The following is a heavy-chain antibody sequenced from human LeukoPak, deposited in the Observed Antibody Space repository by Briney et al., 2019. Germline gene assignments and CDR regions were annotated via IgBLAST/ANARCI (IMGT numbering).Heavy chain of an antibody. V-gene: IGHV3-74*01. CDR1: GFTFGNYW. CDR3: ARGGFGGYDSNFDY. CDR2: INSDGTST. Sequence: GGSLRLSCAASGFTFGNYWMHWVRQAPGKELVWISRINSDGTSTSYADSVKGRFTISRDNPKSTLYLQMNSLRAEDTAVYYCARGGFGGYDSNFDYWGQGTLVTVSS. D-gene: IGHD5-12*01. J-gene: IGHJ4*02.